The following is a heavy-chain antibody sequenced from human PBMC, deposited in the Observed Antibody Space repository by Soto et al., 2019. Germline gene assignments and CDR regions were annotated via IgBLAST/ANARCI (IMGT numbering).Heavy chain of an antibody. Sequence: ASLKVSCKASGCTFTSYGISWGRQAPGQGLEWMGWISAYNGNTNYAQKLQGRVTMTTDTSTSTAYMELRSLRSDDTAVYYCARVTTTVTTSYYFDYWGQGTLVTVSS. CDR2: ISAYNGNT. V-gene: IGHV1-18*04. D-gene: IGHD4-17*01. CDR3: ARVTTTVTTSYYFDY. CDR1: GCTFTSYG. J-gene: IGHJ4*02.